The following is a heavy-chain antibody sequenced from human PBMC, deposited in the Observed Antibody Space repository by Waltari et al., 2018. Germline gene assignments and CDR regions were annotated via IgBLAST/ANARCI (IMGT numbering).Heavy chain of an antibody. CDR2: IIPIFGTA. D-gene: IGHD6-13*01. CDR3: ARGYSSSWPYYYYGMDV. V-gene: IGHV1-69*01. J-gene: IGHJ6*02. CDR1: GGTFSSYA. Sequence: QVQLVQSGAEVKKPGSSVKVSCKASGGTFSSYAISWVRQAPGQGLEWMGGIIPIFGTANYAQKFQGRGMITADESTSTAYMELSSLRSEDTAVYYCARGYSSSWPYYYYGMDVWGQGTTVTVSS.